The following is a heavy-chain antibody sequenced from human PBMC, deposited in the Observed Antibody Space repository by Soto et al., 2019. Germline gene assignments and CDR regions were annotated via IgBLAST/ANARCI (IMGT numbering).Heavy chain of an antibody. J-gene: IGHJ4*02. CDR1: GFTVSNFY. CDR2: ISSGGST. CDR3: ARDTFGGAYDFWH. Sequence: PGGSLRLSFAASGFTVSNFYMTWVRQAPGKGLEWVSVISSGGSTYYADSVKGRFTISRDNSKNTLYLEMNSLRAGDTAVYYCARDTFGGAYDFWHGGQGTQVTVSS. V-gene: IGHV3-66*01. D-gene: IGHD3-3*01.